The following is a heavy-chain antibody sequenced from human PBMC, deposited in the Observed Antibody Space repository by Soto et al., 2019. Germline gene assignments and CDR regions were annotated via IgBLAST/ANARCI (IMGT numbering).Heavy chain of an antibody. J-gene: IGHJ6*02. D-gene: IGHD2-2*01. CDR1: AGSISSSSYY. CDR3: VRLSKEYCSSARCYGDNYYFGLDV. CDR2: IYYSGST. Sequence: SETLSLTCTVSAGSISSSSYYWGWIRQPPGRGLEWIGSIYYSGSTYYNPSLKSRVTISVDTSKNHFSLRLSSVAAADTAVYYCVRLSKEYCSSARCYGDNYYFGLDVWGQGTTVTVSS. V-gene: IGHV4-39*02.